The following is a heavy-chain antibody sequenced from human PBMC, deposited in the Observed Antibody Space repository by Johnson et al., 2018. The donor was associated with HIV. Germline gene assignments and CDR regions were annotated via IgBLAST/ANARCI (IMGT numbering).Heavy chain of an antibody. CDR1: GFTVSSYA. D-gene: IGHD3-16*01. V-gene: IGHV3-66*01. CDR2: IYSGGTT. Sequence: VQLVESGGGLEQPGGSLRVSCAASGFTVSSYAMSWVRQAPGKGLEWVSVIYSGGTTYYVDSVKGRFTISRDNSKNTLYLQMNSLRAEDTAVYYCAREAVPRGLQSAFGGAFDIWGQGTMVTVAA. J-gene: IGHJ3*02. CDR3: AREAVPRGLQSAFGGAFDI.